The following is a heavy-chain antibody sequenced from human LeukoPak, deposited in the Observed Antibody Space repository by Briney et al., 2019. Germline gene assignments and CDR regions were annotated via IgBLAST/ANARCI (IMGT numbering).Heavy chain of an antibody. CDR1: GFTFSSYA. V-gene: IGHV3-23*01. D-gene: IGHD2-21*02. Sequence: PGGSLRLSCAASGFTFSSYAMNWVGQAPGKGLEWVSSISYSGSTYYADSVKGRFTISRVNSKSTLYLQMNSLRAEDTALYYCAKGSGGVTTTIDHWGQGTLVTASS. CDR2: ISYSGST. J-gene: IGHJ4*02. CDR3: AKGSGGVTTTIDH.